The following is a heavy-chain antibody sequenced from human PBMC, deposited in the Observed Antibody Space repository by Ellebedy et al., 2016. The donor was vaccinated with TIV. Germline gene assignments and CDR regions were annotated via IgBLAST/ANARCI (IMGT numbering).Heavy chain of an antibody. Sequence: SETLSLTXAVYGGSFSGYYWSWIRQHPGKGLEWIGYIYYSGSTYYNPSLKSRVTISVDTSKNQFSLKLSSVTAADTAVYYCAREVRGDNWFDPWGQGTLVTVSS. CDR1: GGSFSGYY. J-gene: IGHJ5*02. CDR3: AREVRGDNWFDP. D-gene: IGHD4-17*01. V-gene: IGHV4-31*11. CDR2: IYYSGST.